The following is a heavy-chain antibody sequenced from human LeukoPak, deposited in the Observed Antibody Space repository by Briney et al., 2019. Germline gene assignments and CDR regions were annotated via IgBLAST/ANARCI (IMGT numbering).Heavy chain of an antibody. Sequence: SETLSLTCTVSGVSISSYYWSWIRQPPGKGLEWIGYIYYSGSTNYNPSLKSRVTISVDTSKNQFSLKLSSVTAADTAVYYCARASSSWYFDYWGQGTLVTVSS. J-gene: IGHJ4*02. V-gene: IGHV4-59*01. CDR3: ARASSSWYFDY. CDR1: GVSISSYY. CDR2: IYYSGST. D-gene: IGHD6-13*01.